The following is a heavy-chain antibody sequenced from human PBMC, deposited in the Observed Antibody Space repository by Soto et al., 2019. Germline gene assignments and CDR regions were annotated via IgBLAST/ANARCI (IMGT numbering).Heavy chain of an antibody. Sequence: QLQLQESGPGLVKPSETLSLTCTVSGGSISSSSYYWGWIRQPPGKGLEWIGSIYYSGSTYYNPSLKSRVTISVDTSKNQFSLKLSSVTAADTAVYYCASFPYSYLSARLDYWGQGTLVTVSS. V-gene: IGHV4-39*01. J-gene: IGHJ4*02. D-gene: IGHD5-18*01. CDR1: GGSISSSSYY. CDR2: IYYSGST. CDR3: ASFPYSYLSARLDY.